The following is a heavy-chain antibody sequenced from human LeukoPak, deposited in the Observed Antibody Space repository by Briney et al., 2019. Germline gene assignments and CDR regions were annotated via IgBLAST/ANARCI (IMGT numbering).Heavy chain of an antibody. Sequence: GGSLRLSCAASGFTFSRYGMHWVRQAPGKGLEWVAVISFDGSNKYCADSVKGRFTISRDNSKNTLYLLMNTLRAEDTAVYYCAKDRSPIAEGFDVWGQVTLVTVSS. CDR3: AKDRSPIAEGFDV. D-gene: IGHD6-13*01. J-gene: IGHJ4*02. CDR2: ISFDGSNK. CDR1: GFTFSRYG. V-gene: IGHV3-30*18.